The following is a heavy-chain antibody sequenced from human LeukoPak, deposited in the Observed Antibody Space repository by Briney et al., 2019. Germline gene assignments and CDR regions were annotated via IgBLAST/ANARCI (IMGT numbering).Heavy chain of an antibody. D-gene: IGHD2-2*02. CDR2: IYTSGST. J-gene: IGHJ6*03. CDR1: GGSIAGSDYY. CDR3: ARRGRYCSSTSCYTVVGYYYYYMDV. Sequence: SETLSLTCTVSGGSIAGSDYYWSWIRQPPGKGLEWIGRIYTSGSTNYNPSLKSRVTMSVDTSKNQFSLKLSSVTAADTAVYYCARRGRYCSSTSCYTVVGYYYYYMDVWGKGTTVTVSS. V-gene: IGHV4-39*07.